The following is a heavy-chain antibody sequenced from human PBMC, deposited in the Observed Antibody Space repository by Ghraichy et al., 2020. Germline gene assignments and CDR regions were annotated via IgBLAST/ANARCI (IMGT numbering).Heavy chain of an antibody. CDR3: ARGITMVRGLLYFFDY. J-gene: IGHJ4*02. CDR1: GFTFDSYT. V-gene: IGHV3-21*01. CDR2: ISSTYTYI. D-gene: IGHD3-10*01. Sequence: GGSLRLSCAASGFTFDSYTMHWVRQAPGKGLEWVSSISSTYTYIYYADSVRGRFTVSRDNAKNSLDLQMSSLTAEDTAIYYCARGITMVRGLLYFFDYWGQGTLVTFS.